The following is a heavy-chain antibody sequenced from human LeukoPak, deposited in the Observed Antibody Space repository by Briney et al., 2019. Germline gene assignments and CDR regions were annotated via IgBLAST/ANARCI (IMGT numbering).Heavy chain of an antibody. D-gene: IGHD3-16*02. CDR1: GGSIDSTNW. CDR3: ARSHDHLWGNYPDY. J-gene: IGHJ4*02. CDR2: IHHDGRI. Sequence: SETLSLTCDVSGGSIDSTNWWNWVRQPPGKGLEWIGEIHHDGRINYNPSLKSRVTLSVDKSKNQFSLRLNSVTAANTAMYYCARSHDHLWGNYPDYWGQGTLVSVSS. V-gene: IGHV4/OR15-8*01.